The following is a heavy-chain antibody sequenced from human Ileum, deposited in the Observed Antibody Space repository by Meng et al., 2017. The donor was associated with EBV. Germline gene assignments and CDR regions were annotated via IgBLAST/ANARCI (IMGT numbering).Heavy chain of an antibody. J-gene: IGHJ4*02. CDR1: GGSIRSSNW. CDR2: IYHSGST. Sequence: QVQLQGPGPGLGKPSGTLSFTCAVSGGSIRSSNWWSWVRQPPGKGLEWIGEIYHSGSTNYNPSLKSRVTISVDKSKNQFSLNLSSVTAADTAVYYCARVGQWLPIDYWGQGTLVTVSS. D-gene: IGHD6-19*01. V-gene: IGHV4-4*02. CDR3: ARVGQWLPIDY.